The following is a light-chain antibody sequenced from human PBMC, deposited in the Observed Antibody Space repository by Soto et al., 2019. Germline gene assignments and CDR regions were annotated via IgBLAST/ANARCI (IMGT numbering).Light chain of an antibody. V-gene: IGLV2-8*01. CDR2: EVN. CDR1: SSDVGGYKY. Sequence: QSALTQPPSASGSPGQSVTISCTGTSSDVGGYKYVSWYQQHPGKAPKLMIFEVNKRPSGVPDRCSGSKSGNTDSLTVSGLQAEDEADYYCSSYAGINNLWVFGTGTKLTVL. J-gene: IGLJ1*01. CDR3: SSYAGINNLWV.